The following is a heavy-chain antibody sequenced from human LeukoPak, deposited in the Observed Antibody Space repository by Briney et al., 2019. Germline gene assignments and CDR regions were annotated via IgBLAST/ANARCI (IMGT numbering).Heavy chain of an antibody. CDR2: ISAYNGNT. Sequence: ASVKVSCKASGYTFTSYGISWVRQAPGQGLEWMGWISAYNGNTNYAQKLQGRVTLTPDTSTSTAYMELRSLRSDDTAVYYCARVPLGAAISVYYYMGVWGKGPTVTVS. CDR3: ARVPLGAAISVYYYMGV. CDR1: GYTFTSYG. D-gene: IGHD2-2*01. J-gene: IGHJ6*03. V-gene: IGHV1-18*01.